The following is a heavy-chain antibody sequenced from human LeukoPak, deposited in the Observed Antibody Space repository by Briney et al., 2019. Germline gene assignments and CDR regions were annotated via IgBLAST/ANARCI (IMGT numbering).Heavy chain of an antibody. J-gene: IGHJ4*02. CDR3: AKDSTDSGSYLLDY. CDR2: ISWNSGSI. V-gene: IGHV3-9*03. CDR1: GFTFDDYA. Sequence: GGSLRLSCAASGFTFDDYAMHWVRQAPGKGLEWVSGISWNSGSIGYADSVKGRFTISRDNAKNSLYLQMNSLRAEDMALYYCAKDSTDSGSYLLDYWGQGTLVTVSS. D-gene: IGHD1-26*01.